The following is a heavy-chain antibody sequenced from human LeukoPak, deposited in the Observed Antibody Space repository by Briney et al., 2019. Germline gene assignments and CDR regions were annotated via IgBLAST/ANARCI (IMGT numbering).Heavy chain of an antibody. CDR3: ARRVYCSGGSCYYYYYMDV. CDR2: INHSGST. J-gene: IGHJ6*03. CDR1: GGSFSGYY. Sequence: SETLSLTCAVYGGSFSGYYWSWTRQPPGKGLEWIGEINHSGSTNYNPSLKSRVTISVDTSKNQFSLKLSSVTAADTAVYYCARRVYCSGGSCYYYYYMDVWGKGTTVTVSS. V-gene: IGHV4-34*01. D-gene: IGHD2-15*01.